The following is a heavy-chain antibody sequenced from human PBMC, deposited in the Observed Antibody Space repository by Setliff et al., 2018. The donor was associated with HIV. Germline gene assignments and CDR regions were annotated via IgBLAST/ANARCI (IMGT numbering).Heavy chain of an antibody. V-gene: IGHV5-51*06. J-gene: IGHJ6*03. D-gene: IGHD6-13*01. CDR3: ARTGYSNSWGRFSGYYYYMDV. Sequence: GASLKISCKGSAYSFTSYWIDWVRQMPGKGLEWTGIIYPGHSNTRYSPSFQGQVTISADKSIRTAYLQWDSLKASDTAMYYCARTGYSNSWGRFSGYYYYMDVWGKGTTVTVSS. CDR2: IYPGHSNT. CDR1: AYSFTSYW.